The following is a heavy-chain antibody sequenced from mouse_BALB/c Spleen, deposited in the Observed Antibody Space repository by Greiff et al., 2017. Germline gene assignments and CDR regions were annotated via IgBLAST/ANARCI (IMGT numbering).Heavy chain of an antibody. CDR2: ISCYNGAT. D-gene: IGHD1-1*01. J-gene: IGHJ1*01. V-gene: IGHV1S34*01. Sequence: LVKTGASGKISCKASGYSFTGYYMHWVKQSHGKSLEWIGYISCYNGATSSNQKFKGKATFTVDTSSSTAYMQFNRLTSEDSAVYYCGREGVAYGHWYFDVGGAGTTVTVSS. CDR1: GYSFTGYY. CDR3: GREGVAYGHWYFDV.